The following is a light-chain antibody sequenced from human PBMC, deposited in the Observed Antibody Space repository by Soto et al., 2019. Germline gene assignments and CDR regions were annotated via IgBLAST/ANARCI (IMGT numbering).Light chain of an antibody. CDR2: DVS. Sequence: QSVLTQPASVSGSPGQSITISGTGTSSDVGGYNYVSWHQHHPGKAPKLIIYDVSNRPSGVSNRFSGSKSGNTASLTISGLQPEDEADYYCSSYTTSNTRQIVFGTGTKVTVL. CDR3: SSYTTSNTRQIV. J-gene: IGLJ1*01. V-gene: IGLV2-14*03. CDR1: SSDVGGYNY.